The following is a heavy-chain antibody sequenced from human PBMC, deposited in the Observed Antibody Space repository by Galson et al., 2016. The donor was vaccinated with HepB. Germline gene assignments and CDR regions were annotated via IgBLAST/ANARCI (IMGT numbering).Heavy chain of an antibody. CDR2: IYYSGST. J-gene: IGHJ4*02. Sequence: TVSGGSISSSSYYWGWIRQPPGKGLEWIGSIYYSGSTDYNPSLKSRVAISVDTSKNQFSLNLSSVTAADTAVYYCARRVVRATSEYFDYWGQGTLVTVSS. CDR1: GGSISSSSYY. V-gene: IGHV4-39*01. D-gene: IGHD1-26*01. CDR3: ARRVVRATSEYFDY.